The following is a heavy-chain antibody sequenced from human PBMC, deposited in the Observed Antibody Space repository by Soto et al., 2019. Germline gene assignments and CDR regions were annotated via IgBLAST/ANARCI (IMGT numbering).Heavy chain of an antibody. V-gene: IGHV2-5*02. CDR2: IYWDDDK. J-gene: IGHJ3*01. D-gene: IGHD3-10*01. CDR1: GFSLSTSGVG. CDR3: AQIFGPPLHYGSEIGAQFDF. Sequence: ITLKESGPTLVKPTQTLTLTCTFSGFSLSTSGVGVGWIRQPPGKALEWLALIYWDDDKRYSPSLKSRLTNTKDTSKNQVVLTMTNMDPLDTATYYCAQIFGPPLHYGSEIGAQFDFWGQGTMVTVSS.